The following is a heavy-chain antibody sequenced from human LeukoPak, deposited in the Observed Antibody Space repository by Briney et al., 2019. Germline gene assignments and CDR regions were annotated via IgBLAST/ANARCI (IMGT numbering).Heavy chain of an antibody. CDR3: ASVPPYSGFDFVDS. J-gene: IGHJ4*02. D-gene: IGHD5-12*01. Sequence: SVKVSCKASGGTFSNYAISWVRQAPGQGLEWMGGIIPIFRTTDYAQKFQGRVTITADEPTSTAYMELSSLRSEDTAVYYCASVPPYSGFDFVDSWGQGTLVTVSS. V-gene: IGHV1-69*13. CDR1: GGTFSNYA. CDR2: IIPIFRTT.